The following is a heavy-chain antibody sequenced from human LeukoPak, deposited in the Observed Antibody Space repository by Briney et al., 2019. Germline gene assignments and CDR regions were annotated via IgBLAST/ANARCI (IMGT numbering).Heavy chain of an antibody. J-gene: IGHJ4*02. CDR2: ISGSGGST. D-gene: IGHD6-25*01. V-gene: IGHV3-23*01. CDR1: GFXFSSYA. Sequence: PGGSLRLSCVASGFXFSSYAMSWVRQAPGKGLEWVSGISGSGGSTYYADSVKGRFTISRGNSKNTLHLQMNSLRAEDTAVYYCAKDRPSQRSYYFDYWGQGSLVTVSS. CDR3: AKDRPSQRSYYFDY.